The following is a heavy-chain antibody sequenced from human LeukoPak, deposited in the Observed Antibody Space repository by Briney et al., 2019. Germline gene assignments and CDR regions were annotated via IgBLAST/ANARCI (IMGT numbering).Heavy chain of an antibody. V-gene: IGHV3-23*01. CDR1: AFTFSTYA. D-gene: IGHD3-3*01. Sequence: GGSLRLSCVASAFTFSTYAITWVRQAPGKGLEWVSGISDSGDSTRYADSVKGRFAVPRENSKNTLFLQMNSLRAEDTAVYYCAIKDFWSGPLYWGQGSVVTVSS. CDR3: AIKDFWSGPLY. J-gene: IGHJ4*02. CDR2: ISDSGDST.